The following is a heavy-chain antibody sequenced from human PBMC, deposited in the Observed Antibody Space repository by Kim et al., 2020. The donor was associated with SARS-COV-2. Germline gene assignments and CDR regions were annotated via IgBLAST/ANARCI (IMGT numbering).Heavy chain of an antibody. Sequence: SETLSLTCTDSGGSISSSSYYWGWIRQPPGKGLEWIGSIYYSGSTYYNPSLKSRVTISVDTSKNQFSLKLSSVTAADTAVYYCARDIRGALRGIVVVPAATFDPWGQGTLVTVSS. J-gene: IGHJ5*02. CDR1: GGSISSSSYY. V-gene: IGHV4-39*02. D-gene: IGHD2-2*01. CDR3: ARDIRGALRGIVVVPAATFDP. CDR2: IYYSGST.